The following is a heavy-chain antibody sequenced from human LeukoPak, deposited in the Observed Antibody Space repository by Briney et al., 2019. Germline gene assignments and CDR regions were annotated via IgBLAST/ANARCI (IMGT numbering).Heavy chain of an antibody. CDR2: IIPIFGTA. D-gene: IGHD2-15*01. J-gene: IGHJ5*02. CDR3: ASTLRECCGVVGASIWFIS. CDR1: GGTFSSYA. V-gene: IGHV1-69*05. Sequence: ASVKVSCKASGGTFSSYAINWVRQAPGQGLEWMARIIPIFGTANYAQKFQSRVTITTDESTSTAYMELSSLRSEDKAVYHCASTLRECCGVVGASIWFISWARGTVVSVSS.